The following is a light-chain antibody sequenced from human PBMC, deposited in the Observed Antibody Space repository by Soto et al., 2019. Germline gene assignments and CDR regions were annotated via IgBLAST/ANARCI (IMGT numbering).Light chain of an antibody. CDR2: GAS. Sequence: IVMTQSPATLSVSPGERATLSCRASQSISNKLGWYQQKPGQAPRLLIYGASTRATGIPGRFSGSGSGTEFTLTISTVQSEDLAVYYCQHYNNWPLTFGRGTKVDIK. CDR1: QSISNK. J-gene: IGKJ4*01. CDR3: QHYNNWPLT. V-gene: IGKV3-15*01.